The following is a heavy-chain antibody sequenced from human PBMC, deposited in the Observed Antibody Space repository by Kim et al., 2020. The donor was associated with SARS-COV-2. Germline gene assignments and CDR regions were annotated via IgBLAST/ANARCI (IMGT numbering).Heavy chain of an antibody. CDR3: ARLTRGGIGYYFDY. V-gene: IGHV4-39*01. Sequence: SETLSLTCTVSGGSISSSSYYWGWIRQPPGKGLEWIGTIYYSGSTYYNPSLKSRVTISVDTSKNQFSLKLSSVTAADTAVYYCARLTRGGIGYYFDYWGQGTLVTVSS. J-gene: IGHJ4*02. CDR2: IYYSGST. D-gene: IGHD3-16*01. CDR1: GGSISSSSYY.